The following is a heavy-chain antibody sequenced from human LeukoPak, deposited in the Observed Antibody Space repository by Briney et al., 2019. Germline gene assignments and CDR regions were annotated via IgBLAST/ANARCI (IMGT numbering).Heavy chain of an antibody. CDR3: AKDFLPTNDYGDYGVNWFDP. D-gene: IGHD4-17*01. Sequence: GGSLRLSCAASGFTFSSYAMSWVRQAPGKGLEWVSAISGSGGSTYYADSVKGRFTISRDNSKNALYLQMNSLRAEDTAVYYCAKDFLPTNDYGDYGVNWFDPWGQGTLATVSS. CDR2: ISGSGGST. CDR1: GFTFSSYA. V-gene: IGHV3-23*01. J-gene: IGHJ5*02.